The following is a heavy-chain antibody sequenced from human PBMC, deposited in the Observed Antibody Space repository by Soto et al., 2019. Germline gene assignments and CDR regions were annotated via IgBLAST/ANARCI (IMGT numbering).Heavy chain of an antibody. D-gene: IGHD3-10*01. CDR1: GYTLTELS. CDR2: FDPEDGET. CDR3: ATCPYGSGSYNWFDP. Sequence: ASVKVSCKVSGYTLTELSMHWVRQAPGKGLEWMGGFDPEDGETIYAQKFQGRVTMTEDTSTDTAYMELSSLRSEDTAVYYCATCPYGSGSYNWFDPWGQGTLVTVSS. V-gene: IGHV1-24*01. J-gene: IGHJ5*02.